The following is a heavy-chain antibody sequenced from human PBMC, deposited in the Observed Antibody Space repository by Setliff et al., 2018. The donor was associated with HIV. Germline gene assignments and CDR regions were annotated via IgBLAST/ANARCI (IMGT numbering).Heavy chain of an antibody. V-gene: IGHV4-34*01. CDR1: GGSFSGYY. Sequence: SETLSLTCAVYGGSFSGYYWSWIRQPPGKGLEWIGEINHSGSTNYNPSLKSRVTISVDTSKNQFSLKLSSVTAADTAVYYCARGVGPYRPEDYWGQGTLGTVS. CDR3: ARGVGPYRPEDY. CDR2: INHSGST. D-gene: IGHD3-16*01. J-gene: IGHJ4*02.